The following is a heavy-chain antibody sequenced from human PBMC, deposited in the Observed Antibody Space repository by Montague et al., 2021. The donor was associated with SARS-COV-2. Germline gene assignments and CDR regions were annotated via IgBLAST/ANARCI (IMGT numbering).Heavy chain of an antibody. Sequence: SETLSLTCTVSGGSISTYYWSWIRQPPGKGLEWIGRIFTSGTASYSPSLKSRATMAVDTSKNQFALKVASVTAADTAVYYCARDRGDHDGGVYEKYFDFWGQGILVTVSS. V-gene: IGHV4-4*07. CDR2: IFTSGTA. CDR3: ARDRGDHDGGVYEKYFDF. CDR1: GGSISTYY. J-gene: IGHJ4*01. D-gene: IGHD2-8*02.